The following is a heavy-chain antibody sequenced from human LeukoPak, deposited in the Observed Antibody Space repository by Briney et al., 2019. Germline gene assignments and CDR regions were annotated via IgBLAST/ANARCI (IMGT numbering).Heavy chain of an antibody. CDR1: GYTFTSYG. D-gene: IGHD3-22*01. CDR3: ARGGYYYDSSGPYYFDY. Sequence: ASVKLSCKASGYTFTSYGISWVRQAPGQGLEWMGWISAYNGNTNYAQKLQGRVTMTTDTSTSTAYMELRSLRSDDTAVYYCARGGYYYDSSGPYYFDYWGQGTQVTVSS. J-gene: IGHJ4*02. V-gene: IGHV1-18*01. CDR2: ISAYNGNT.